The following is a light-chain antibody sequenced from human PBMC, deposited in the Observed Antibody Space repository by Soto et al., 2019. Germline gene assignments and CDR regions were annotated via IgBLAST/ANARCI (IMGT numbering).Light chain of an antibody. J-gene: IGKJ5*01. CDR2: GAS. Sequence: EIVLTQSPGTLSLSPVERATLSFSSSQSVRSFYLAWYQQKPGQSPRLLIYGASSRAAGIPDRFSGSGSGTDFTLTISRLESEDFAVYYCQQYGSSPLTFGQGTRLEIK. V-gene: IGKV3-20*01. CDR3: QQYGSSPLT. CDR1: QSVRSFY.